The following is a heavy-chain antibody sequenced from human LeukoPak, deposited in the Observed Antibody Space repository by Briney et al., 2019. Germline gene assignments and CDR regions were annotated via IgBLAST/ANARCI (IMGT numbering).Heavy chain of an antibody. V-gene: IGHV3-20*04. CDR3: AKSPSSGYYWYFDL. Sequence: PGGSLRLSCAASGFTFDDYGMSWVRQAPGKGLEWVSGINWNGGSTGYADSVKGRFTISRDNAKNSLYLQMNSLRAEDTAVYYCAKSPSSGYYWYFDLWGRGTLVTVSS. D-gene: IGHD3-22*01. J-gene: IGHJ2*01. CDR2: INWNGGST. CDR1: GFTFDDYG.